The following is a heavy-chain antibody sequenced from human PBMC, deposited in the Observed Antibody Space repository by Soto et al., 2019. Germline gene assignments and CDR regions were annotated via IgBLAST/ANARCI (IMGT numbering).Heavy chain of an antibody. D-gene: IGHD3-10*01. CDR2: ISSSSSYI. CDR3: ARAGIFYYSSGSYDYYYMDV. Sequence: GGSLRLSCAASGFTFSSYSMNWVRQAPGKGLEWVSSISSSSSYIYYADSVKGRFTISRDNAKNSLYLQMNSLRAEDTAVYYCARAGIFYYSSGSYDYYYMDVWGKGTTVTVSS. CDR1: GFTFSSYS. V-gene: IGHV3-21*01. J-gene: IGHJ6*03.